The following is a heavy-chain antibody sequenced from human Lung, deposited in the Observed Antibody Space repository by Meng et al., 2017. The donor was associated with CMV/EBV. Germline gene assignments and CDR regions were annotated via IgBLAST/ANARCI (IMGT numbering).Heavy chain of an antibody. J-gene: IGHJ3*02. V-gene: IGHV1-24*01. CDR1: GYTLTDVS. Sequence: ASVXVSXXVSGYTLTDVSRHWVRQAPGKGPERMGGFDVENDEIIYAQKFQGRVTMSEDTSRDTAYMELSSLRSEDTAVYYCATGKYCGANSCEGSDTCEIWGQGTXVTVSS. CDR3: ATGKYCGANSCEGSDTCEI. CDR2: FDVENDEI. D-gene: IGHD2-21*01.